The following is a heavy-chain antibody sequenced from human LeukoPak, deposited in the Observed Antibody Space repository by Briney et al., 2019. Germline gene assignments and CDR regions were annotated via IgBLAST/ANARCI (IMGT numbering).Heavy chain of an antibody. CDR1: GCTFSSYW. Sequence: PGGSLRLSCAASGCTFSSYWMHWVRQVPGKGLVWVSRIKSDGSSTSYADSVKGRFTMSRDNAKNTLYLQMNSLRAEDTAVYYCVRESRTDYYGDYWGQGTLVTVSS. CDR3: VRESRTDYYGDY. D-gene: IGHD3-10*01. CDR2: IKSDGSST. V-gene: IGHV3-74*01. J-gene: IGHJ4*02.